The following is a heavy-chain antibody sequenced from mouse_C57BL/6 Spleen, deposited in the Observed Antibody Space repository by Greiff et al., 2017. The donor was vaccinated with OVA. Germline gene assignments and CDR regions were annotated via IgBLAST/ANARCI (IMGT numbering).Heavy chain of an antibody. D-gene: IGHD1-1*01. V-gene: IGHV1-42*01. CDR3: ARRGYYGSSRAWFAY. Sequence: EVKLMESGPELVKPGASVKISCKASGYSFTGYYMNWVKQSPEKSLEWIGEINPSTGGTTYNQKFKAKATLTVDKSSSTAYMQLKSLTSEDSAVYYCARRGYYGSSRAWFAYWGQGTLVTVSA. CDR2: INPSTGGT. CDR1: GYSFTGYY. J-gene: IGHJ3*01.